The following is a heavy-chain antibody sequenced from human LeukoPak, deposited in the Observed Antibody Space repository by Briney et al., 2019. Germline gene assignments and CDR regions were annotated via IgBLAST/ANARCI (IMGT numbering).Heavy chain of an antibody. V-gene: IGHV3-30*02. J-gene: IGHJ4*02. CDR3: AKDKSMVRELDY. Sequence: PGGCLRLSCSASGSSFSTYGVDSARQARGKGLEWVAFIQSDGGNKYYADSVKGRFTITRDNSKNTLFLQMSSLRAEDTAVYYCAKDKSMVRELDYWGQGNLVTVSS. CDR2: IQSDGGNK. D-gene: IGHD3-10*01. CDR1: GSSFSTYG.